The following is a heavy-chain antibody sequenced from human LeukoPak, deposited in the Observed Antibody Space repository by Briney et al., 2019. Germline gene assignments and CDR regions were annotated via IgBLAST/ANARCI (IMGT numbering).Heavy chain of an antibody. V-gene: IGHV4-59*08. J-gene: IGHJ4*02. CDR3: ARHRSDGSGYYSWCPLDY. Sequence: PSDTLSLTCSVSGGSISSYHWSWIRQPPGKGLEWIGYIYYSGSTNYNPSLKSRVTISVDTSKNQFSLKLSSVTAADTAVYYCARHRSDGSGYYSWCPLDYWGQGTLVTVSS. D-gene: IGHD3-22*01. CDR1: GGSISSYH. CDR2: IYYSGST.